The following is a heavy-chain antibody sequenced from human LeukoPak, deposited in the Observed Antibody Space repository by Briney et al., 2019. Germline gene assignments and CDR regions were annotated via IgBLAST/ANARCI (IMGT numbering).Heavy chain of an antibody. V-gene: IGHV4-34*01. CDR2: INHSGST. CDR3: ARVSEEAPSDYFDY. J-gene: IGHJ4*02. Sequence: GSLRLSCAASGFTFSSYAMSWVRQAPGKGLEWIGEINHSGSTNYNPSLKSRVTISVDTSKNQFSLKLSSVTAADTAVYYCARVSEEAPSDYFDYWGQGTLVTVSS. CDR1: GFTFSSYA. D-gene: IGHD1-14*01.